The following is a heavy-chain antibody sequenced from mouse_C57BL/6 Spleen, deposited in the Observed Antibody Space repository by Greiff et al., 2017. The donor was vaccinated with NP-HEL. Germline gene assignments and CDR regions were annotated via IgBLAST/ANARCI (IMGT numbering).Heavy chain of an antibody. Sequence: VMLVESGAELVKPGASVKISCKASGYAFSSYWMNWVKQRPGKGLEWIGQIYPGDGDTNYNGKFKGKATLTADKSSSTAYMQLSSLTSEDSAVYFCAKGWSYYFDYWGQGTTLTVSS. V-gene: IGHV1-80*01. D-gene: IGHD2-3*01. CDR3: AKGWSYYFDY. CDR2: IYPGDGDT. CDR1: GYAFSSYW. J-gene: IGHJ2*01.